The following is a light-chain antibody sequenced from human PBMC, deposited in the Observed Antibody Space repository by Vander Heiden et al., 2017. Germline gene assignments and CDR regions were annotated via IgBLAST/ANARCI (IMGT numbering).Light chain of an antibody. CDR1: QSVSSY. J-gene: IGKJ1*01. CDR3: QQRSNWPPT. Sequence: DIVLTQSPATLSFSRGDRATLSCRASQSVSSYLAWYQQKPGQAPRLLIYDASNRATGIPARFSGSGSGTDFTLTISSLEPEDFAVYYCQQRSNWPPTFGQGTKVEIK. V-gene: IGKV3-11*01. CDR2: DAS.